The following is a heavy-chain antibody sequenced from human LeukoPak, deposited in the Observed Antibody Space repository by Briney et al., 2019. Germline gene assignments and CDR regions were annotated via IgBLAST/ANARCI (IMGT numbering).Heavy chain of an antibody. D-gene: IGHD6-19*01. V-gene: IGHV4-39*07. CDR2: IYYSGST. CDR3: ARGPIAVADP. J-gene: IGHJ5*02. Sequence: SETLSLTCTVSGGSISSSSYYWGWIRQPPGKGLEWIGSIYYSGSTYYNPSLKSRVTISVDTSKNQFSLKLSSVTAADTAVYYCARGPIAVADPWGQGTLVTVSS. CDR1: GGSISSSSYY.